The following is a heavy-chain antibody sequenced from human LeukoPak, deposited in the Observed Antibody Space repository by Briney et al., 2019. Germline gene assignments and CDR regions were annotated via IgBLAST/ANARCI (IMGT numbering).Heavy chain of an antibody. V-gene: IGHV3-7*03. CDR1: GFTFSSYW. Sequence: GGSLRLSCAASGFTFSSYWMNWARQAPGKGLEWVASINHNGNVNYYVDSVKGRFTISRDNSKNTLYLRMNSLRAEDTAVYYCARDIVGAQTYWGQGTLVTVSS. J-gene: IGHJ4*02. CDR2: INHNGNVN. D-gene: IGHD1-26*01. CDR3: ARDIVGAQTY.